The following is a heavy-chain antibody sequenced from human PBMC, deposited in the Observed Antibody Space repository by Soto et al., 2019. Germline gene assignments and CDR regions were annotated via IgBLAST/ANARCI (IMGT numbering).Heavy chain of an antibody. V-gene: IGHV3-13*01. J-gene: IGHJ6*02. CDR1: GFTFSSYD. D-gene: IGHD6-19*01. CDR2: IGTAGDT. Sequence: PGGSLRLSCAASGFTFSSYDMHWVRQATGKGLEWVSAIGTAGDTYYPGSVKGRFTISRENAKNSLYLQMNSLRAGDTAVYYCARAYSSGWAQTYYYYYGMDVWGQGTTVTVSS. CDR3: ARAYSSGWAQTYYYYYGMDV.